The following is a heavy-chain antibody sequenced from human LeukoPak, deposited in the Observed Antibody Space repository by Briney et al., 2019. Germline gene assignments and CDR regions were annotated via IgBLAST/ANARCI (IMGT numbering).Heavy chain of an antibody. V-gene: IGHV4-34*01. CDR3: ARSSMVRGVNY. J-gene: IGHJ4*02. CDR2: INHSGST. D-gene: IGHD3-10*01. CDR1: GGSFSGYC. Sequence: PSETLSLTCAVYGGSFSGYCWSWIRQPPGKGLEWIGEINHSGSTNYNPSLKSRVTISVDTSKNQFSLKLSSVTAADTAVYYCARSSMVRGVNYWGQGTLVTVSS.